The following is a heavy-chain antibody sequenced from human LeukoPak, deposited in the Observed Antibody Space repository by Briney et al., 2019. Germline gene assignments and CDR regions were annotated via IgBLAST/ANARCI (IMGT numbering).Heavy chain of an antibody. D-gene: IGHD3-3*01. Sequence: GGSLRVSCATSGFTFSSYAMSWVRQAPGKGLEWVSTISDSGDNTYCADSVKGRFTISRDNSKNTLYLQMNSLRAEDTAVYYCAKANSITIFGVISPVDYWGQGTLVTVSS. CDR1: GFTFSSYA. CDR2: ISDSGDNT. V-gene: IGHV3-23*01. CDR3: AKANSITIFGVISPVDY. J-gene: IGHJ4*02.